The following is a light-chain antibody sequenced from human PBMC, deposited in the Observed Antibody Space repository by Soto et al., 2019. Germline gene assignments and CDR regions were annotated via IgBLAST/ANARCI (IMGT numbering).Light chain of an antibody. CDR2: DAS. CDR1: ENIKHW. Sequence: DVQMTQSPCTLAASVGDRVTITCRASENIKHWLAWYQQTPGKAPKVLISDASRLETGVPSRFSSSGYGSDFTLTITSLQTDDFGTYHCQQYDVHPKTFGQGTSVDIK. CDR3: QQYDVHPKT. J-gene: IGKJ1*01. V-gene: IGKV1-5*01.